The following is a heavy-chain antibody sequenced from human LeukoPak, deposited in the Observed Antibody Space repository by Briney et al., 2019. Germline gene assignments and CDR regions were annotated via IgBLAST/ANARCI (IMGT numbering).Heavy chain of an antibody. CDR1: GYNLTSHW. CDR3: ARPHYYDSIGYYFDY. V-gene: IGHV5-51*01. D-gene: IGHD3-22*01. Sequence: GESLKISCKGSGYNLTSHWIGWVRQMPGKGLEWMGIIYPSDSDTRYSPSFQGQVTISADKSISTAYLQWSSLQASDTAMYYCARPHYYDSIGYYFDYWGQGTLVTVSS. CDR2: IYPSDSDT. J-gene: IGHJ4*02.